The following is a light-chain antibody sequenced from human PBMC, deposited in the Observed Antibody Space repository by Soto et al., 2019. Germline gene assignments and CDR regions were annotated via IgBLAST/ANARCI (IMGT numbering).Light chain of an antibody. Sequence: DIQMTKSPSSLSASVGDRVTITCRASQSVSNSLNLYQQKPGKAPKLLIYAASTLQSGVPSRISGSGSGTDFTLTISSLQPEDFATYYCQQDLRPPLTFGPGTNVDIK. CDR3: QQDLRPPLT. CDR2: AAS. V-gene: IGKV1-39*01. CDR1: QSVSNS. J-gene: IGKJ3*01.